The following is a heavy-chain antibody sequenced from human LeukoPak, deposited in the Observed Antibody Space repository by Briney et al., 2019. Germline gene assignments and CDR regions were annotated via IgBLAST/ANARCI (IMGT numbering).Heavy chain of an antibody. CDR3: AVVAGRFPPDY. V-gene: IGHV3-21*01. Sequence: GGSLRLSCAASGFTFSSYSMNWVRQAPGKGLEWVSSISSSSSYICYADSVKGRFTISRDNAKNTLFLQMHNLRVDDTAIYYCAVVAGRFPPDYWGQGTLVTVSS. J-gene: IGHJ4*02. D-gene: IGHD6-19*01. CDR2: ISSSSSYI. CDR1: GFTFSSYS.